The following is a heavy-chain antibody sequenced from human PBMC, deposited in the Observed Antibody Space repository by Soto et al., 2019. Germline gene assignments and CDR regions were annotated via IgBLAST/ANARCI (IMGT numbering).Heavy chain of an antibody. D-gene: IGHD4-17*01. CDR3: ARSMTTVVTLDY. CDR2: IYYSGST. Sequence: PSETLSLTCTVSGGSVSSGSYYWSWIRQPPGKGLEWIGYIYYSGSTNYNPSLKSRVTISVDTSKNQFSLKLSSVTAADTAVYYCARSMTTVVTLDYWGQGTLVTVSS. CDR1: GGSVSSGSYY. V-gene: IGHV4-61*01. J-gene: IGHJ4*02.